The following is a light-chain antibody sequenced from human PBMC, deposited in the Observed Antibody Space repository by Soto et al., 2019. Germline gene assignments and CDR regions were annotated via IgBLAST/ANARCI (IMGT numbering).Light chain of an antibody. V-gene: IGLV2-14*01. J-gene: IGLJ3*02. Sequence: QSALTQPASVSGSPGQSITISCTGTSGDVGGYNYVSWFQLHPGKAPKLVIYEVSNRPSGVSNRFSGSKSGDTASLTISGLQTEDEADYYCISYIASSPLGVLGGGTKLTVL. CDR3: ISYIASSPLGV. CDR1: SGDVGGYNY. CDR2: EVS.